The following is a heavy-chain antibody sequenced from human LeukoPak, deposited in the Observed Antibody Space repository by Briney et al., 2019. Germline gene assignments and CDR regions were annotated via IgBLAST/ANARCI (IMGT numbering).Heavy chain of an antibody. Sequence: ASVKVSCKASGYTFTGYYMHCVRQAPGQGLEWMGWINPNSGGTNYAQKFQGRVTTTRDTSISTAYMELSRLRSDDTAVYYCARTIVGALSGAFDIRGQGTMVTVSS. D-gene: IGHD1-26*01. V-gene: IGHV1-2*02. CDR3: ARTIVGALSGAFDI. CDR1: GYTFTGYY. CDR2: INPNSGGT. J-gene: IGHJ3*02.